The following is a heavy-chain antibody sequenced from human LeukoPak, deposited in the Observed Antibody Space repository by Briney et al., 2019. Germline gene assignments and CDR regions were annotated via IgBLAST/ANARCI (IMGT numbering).Heavy chain of an antibody. CDR2: ISYDGSNK. CDR3: AKDRRAFKLDY. J-gene: IGHJ4*02. CDR1: GFTFSSHA. Sequence: GGSLRLSCAASGFTFSSHAMNWVRQAPGKGLEWVAVISYDGSNKYYVDSVKGRFTISTDNSKNTLYLQMNSLGTEDTAVYYCAKDRRAFKLDYWGPGTLVTVSS. V-gene: IGHV3-30*04.